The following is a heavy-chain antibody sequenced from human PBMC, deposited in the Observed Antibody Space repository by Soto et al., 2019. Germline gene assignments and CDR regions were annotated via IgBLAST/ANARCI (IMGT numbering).Heavy chain of an antibody. CDR3: TTAKQQLPWFDR. J-gene: IGHJ5*02. CDR2: IKSKTDGGTT. V-gene: IGHV3-15*01. Sequence: PGGSLRLSCAASGFTFSNAWMSWVRQAPGKGLEWVGRIKSKTDGGTTDYAAPVKGRFTISRDDSKNTLYLQMNSLKTADTAVYYCTTAKQQLPWFDRWGQGTLVTVSS. CDR1: GFTFSNAW. D-gene: IGHD6-13*01.